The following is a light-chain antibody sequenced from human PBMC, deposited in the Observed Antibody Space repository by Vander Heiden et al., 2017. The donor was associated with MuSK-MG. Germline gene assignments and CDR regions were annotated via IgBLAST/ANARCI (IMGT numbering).Light chain of an antibody. CDR2: GAS. V-gene: IGKV3-20*01. Sequence: DIVLTQSPGTLSLSPGERATLSCRASQSVSSTYLAWYQQKPGQAPRLLIYGASSRATGIPDRFSGRGSGTDFTLTISRLEPEDFAVYYCQQYSSSPQLTFGGGTKVEI. CDR1: QSVSSTY. CDR3: QQYSSSPQLT. J-gene: IGKJ4*01.